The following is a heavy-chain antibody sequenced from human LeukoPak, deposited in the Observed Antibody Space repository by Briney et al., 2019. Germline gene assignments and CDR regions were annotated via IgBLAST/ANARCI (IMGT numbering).Heavy chain of an antibody. Sequence: SETLSLTCTVSGGSISSYYWSWIRQPPGKGLEWIGYIYYSGSTNYNPSLKSRVTISVDTSKNQFSLELSSVTAADTAVYYCAREEGSARPIDYWGQGTLVTVSS. CDR2: IYYSGST. D-gene: IGHD6-6*01. V-gene: IGHV4-59*01. CDR3: AREEGSARPIDY. J-gene: IGHJ4*02. CDR1: GGSISSYY.